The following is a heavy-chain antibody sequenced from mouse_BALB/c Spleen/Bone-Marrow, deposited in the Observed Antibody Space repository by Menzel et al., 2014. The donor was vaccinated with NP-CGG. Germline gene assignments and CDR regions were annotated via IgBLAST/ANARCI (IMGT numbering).Heavy chain of an antibody. V-gene: IGHV1-37*01. CDR2: INPYNGDT. CDR3: GGQDGYYEGFAY. Sequence: EVQVVVSGPELVKSGTSVKISCKASGYTFTDYNMHCVKQSHGKSLEWIGRINPYNGDTFYNQKFKGKATLTVDKSSSTAHMELLSLTSEDSAVYYCGGQDGYYEGFAYWGQGTLVTVSA. D-gene: IGHD2-3*01. J-gene: IGHJ3*01. CDR1: GYTFTDYN.